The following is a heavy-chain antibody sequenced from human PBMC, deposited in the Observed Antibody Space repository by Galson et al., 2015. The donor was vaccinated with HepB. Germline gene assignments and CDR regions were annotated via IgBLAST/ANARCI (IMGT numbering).Heavy chain of an antibody. J-gene: IGHJ4*02. CDR3: ARKGKQDFDY. Sequence: SVKVSCKASGYTFTSYGISWVRQAPGQRLEWMGWINAGNGNTKYSQKFQGRVTITRDTSASTAYMELSSLRSEDTAVYYCARKGKQDFDYWGQGTLVTVSS. CDR2: INAGNGNT. D-gene: IGHD1/OR15-1a*01. CDR1: GYTFTSYG. V-gene: IGHV1-3*01.